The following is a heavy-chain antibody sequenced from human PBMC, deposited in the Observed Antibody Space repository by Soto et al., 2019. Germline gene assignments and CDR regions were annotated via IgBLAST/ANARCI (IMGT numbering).Heavy chain of an antibody. D-gene: IGHD5-12*01. CDR1: GYIFMNYG. V-gene: IGHV1-18*01. CDR3: ARALGYSGYAGMDV. Sequence: ASVKVSCKTSGYIFMNYGISWVRQAPGQGLEWMGWISAYNGNTNYAQKLQGRVTMTTDTSTSTAYMELRSLRSDDTAVYYCARALGYSGYAGMDVWGQGTTVTVSS. J-gene: IGHJ6*02. CDR2: ISAYNGNT.